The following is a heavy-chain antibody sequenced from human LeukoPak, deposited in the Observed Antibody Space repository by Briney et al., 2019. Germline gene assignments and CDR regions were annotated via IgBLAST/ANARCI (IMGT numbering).Heavy chain of an antibody. CDR2: IYYSGST. J-gene: IGHJ6*02. D-gene: IGHD3-3*01. CDR1: GGSISSGGYY. V-gene: IGHV4-61*08. Sequence: SETLSLTCTVSGGSISSGGYYWSWIRQHPGKGLEWIGYIYYSGSTNYNPSLKSRVTISVDTSKNQFSLKLSSVTAADTAVYYCARDRSWGTIFGGAHYYYGMDVWGQGTTVTVSS. CDR3: ARDRSWGTIFGGAHYYYGMDV.